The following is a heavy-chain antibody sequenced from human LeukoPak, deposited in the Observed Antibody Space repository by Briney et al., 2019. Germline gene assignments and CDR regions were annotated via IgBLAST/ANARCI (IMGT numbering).Heavy chain of an antibody. CDR1: GYTFTSYW. Sequence: GESLLISCKGSGYTFTSYWIGWVRQMPGKGLEWMGNIYLGDSDTGYSPSFQGQITISADKSITTVYLQWSSLKASDTAMYYCASRVVTPDAFDIWGQGTMVTVSS. CDR2: IYLGDSDT. J-gene: IGHJ3*02. D-gene: IGHD4-23*01. CDR3: ASRVVTPDAFDI. V-gene: IGHV5-51*01.